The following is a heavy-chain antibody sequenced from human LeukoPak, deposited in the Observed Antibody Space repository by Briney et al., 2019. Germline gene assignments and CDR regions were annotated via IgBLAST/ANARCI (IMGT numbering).Heavy chain of an antibody. CDR1: GGSISSYY. D-gene: IGHD4-23*01. CDR2: IYYSGST. J-gene: IGHJ3*02. Sequence: PSETLSLTCTVSGGSISSYYWSWIRQPPGKGLEWIGYIYYSGSTNYDPSLKSRVTISVDTPKNQFSLKLSSVTAADTAVYYCARVNSSDAFDIWGQGTMVTVSS. CDR3: ARVNSSDAFDI. V-gene: IGHV4-59*01.